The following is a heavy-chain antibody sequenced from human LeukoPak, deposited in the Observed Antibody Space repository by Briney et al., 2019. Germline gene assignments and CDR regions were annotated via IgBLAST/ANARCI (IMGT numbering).Heavy chain of an antibody. CDR2: INPNSGGT. Sequence: ASVKVSCKASGGTFSSYAISWVRQAPGQGLEWMGWINPNSGGTNYAQKFQGRVTMIKDTSTNSAYMELNKLTSDDTAVYYCGRGNKSFDPWGQGTLVTVSS. V-gene: IGHV1-2*02. CDR1: GGTFSSYA. J-gene: IGHJ5*02. CDR3: GRGNKSFDP.